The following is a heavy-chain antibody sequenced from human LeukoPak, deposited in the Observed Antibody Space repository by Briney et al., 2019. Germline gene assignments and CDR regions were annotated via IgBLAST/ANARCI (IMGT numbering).Heavy chain of an antibody. Sequence: PSETLSLTCTVSGYSISSGYYWGWIRQPPGKGLEWIGSIYHSGSTYYNPSLKSRVTISVDTSKNQFSLKLSSVTAADTAVYYCARDIAAAVSWFDPWGQGTLVTVSS. CDR1: GYSISSGYY. D-gene: IGHD6-13*01. V-gene: IGHV4-38-2*02. J-gene: IGHJ5*02. CDR3: ARDIAAAVSWFDP. CDR2: IYHSGST.